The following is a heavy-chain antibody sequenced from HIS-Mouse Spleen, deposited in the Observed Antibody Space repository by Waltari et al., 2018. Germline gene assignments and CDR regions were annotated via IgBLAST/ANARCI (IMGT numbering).Heavy chain of an antibody. CDR1: GCSISSSSYS. J-gene: IGHJ2*01. CDR2: IYYSGST. V-gene: IGHV4-39*07. CDR3: AREIPYSSSWYDWYFDL. D-gene: IGHD6-13*01. Sequence: QLQLQESGPGLVKPSETLSLTCPVPGCSISSSSYSWGWIRQPPGKGLEWIGSIYYSGSTYYTPSLKSRVTISVDTSKNQFSLKLSSVTAADTAVYYCAREIPYSSSWYDWYFDLWGRGTLVTVSS.